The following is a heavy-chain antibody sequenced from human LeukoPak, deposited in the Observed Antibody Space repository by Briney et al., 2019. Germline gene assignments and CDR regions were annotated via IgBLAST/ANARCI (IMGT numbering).Heavy chain of an antibody. Sequence: SGPTLVNPTQTLTLTCTFSGFSLSTSGVGVGWIRQPPGKALEWLALIYWDDDKRYSPSLKSRLTITKDTSKNQVVLTMTNMDPVDTATYYCAHRRNEGIQLWLRRDDAFDIWGQGTMVTVSS. CDR1: GFSLSTSGVG. CDR2: IYWDDDK. V-gene: IGHV2-5*02. J-gene: IGHJ3*02. CDR3: AHRRNEGIQLWLRRDDAFDI. D-gene: IGHD5-18*01.